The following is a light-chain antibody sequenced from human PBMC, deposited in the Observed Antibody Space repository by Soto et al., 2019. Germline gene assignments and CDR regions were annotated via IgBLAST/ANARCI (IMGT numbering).Light chain of an antibody. J-gene: IGKJ2*01. Sequence: EIVLTQSPATLSLSPGERDTLSCRASQSVSSYLAWYQQKPGQAPRLLIYVATNRATGIPARFSGSGSGTDFTLTISSLEPEDFAVYYCQQRSNWPPMYTFGQGTKLEIK. CDR1: QSVSSY. CDR2: VAT. CDR3: QQRSNWPPMYT. V-gene: IGKV3-11*01.